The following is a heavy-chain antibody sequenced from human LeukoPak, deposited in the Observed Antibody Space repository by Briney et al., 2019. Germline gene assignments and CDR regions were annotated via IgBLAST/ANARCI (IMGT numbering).Heavy chain of an antibody. J-gene: IGHJ4*02. Sequence: GGSLRLSCAASGLTFSSYSMNWVRQAPGKGLEWVSSISSSSNYIYYADSVKGRFTIDRDNAKNSLYFQMNSLRAEDTAVYYCARVPHAMVRGVIITEFYFDYWGQGTLVTVSS. CDR1: GLTFSSYS. CDR2: ISSSSNYI. V-gene: IGHV3-21*01. CDR3: ARVPHAMVRGVIITEFYFDY. D-gene: IGHD3-10*01.